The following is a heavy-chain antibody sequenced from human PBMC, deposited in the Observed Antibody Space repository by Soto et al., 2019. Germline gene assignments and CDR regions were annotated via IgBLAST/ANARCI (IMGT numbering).Heavy chain of an antibody. Sequence: ASVKVSCKASGYTFTSYGISWVRQAPGQGLEWMGWISAYNGNTNYAQKLQGRVTMTTDTSTSTAYMELRSLRSDDTAVYYCARVPTYGSGSPKRFDYWGQGTLVTVSS. D-gene: IGHD3-10*01. CDR2: ISAYNGNT. J-gene: IGHJ4*02. CDR1: GYTFTSYG. CDR3: ARVPTYGSGSPKRFDY. V-gene: IGHV1-18*01.